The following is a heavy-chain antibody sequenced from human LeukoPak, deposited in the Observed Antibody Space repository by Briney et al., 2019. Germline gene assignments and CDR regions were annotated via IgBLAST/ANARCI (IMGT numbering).Heavy chain of an antibody. CDR3: ARLGYCSGGSCGDAFDI. CDR1: GGTFSSYA. V-gene: IGHV1-69*04. D-gene: IGHD2-15*01. J-gene: IGHJ3*02. CDR2: IIPILGIA. Sequence: GASVKLSCKASGGTFSSYAISWVRQAPGQGLEWMGRIIPILGIANYAQKFQGRVTITADKSTSTAYMELSSLRSEDTAVYYCARLGYCSGGSCGDAFDIWGQGTMVTVSS.